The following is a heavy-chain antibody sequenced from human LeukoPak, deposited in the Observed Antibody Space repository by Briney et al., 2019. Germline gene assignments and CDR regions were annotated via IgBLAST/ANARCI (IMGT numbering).Heavy chain of an antibody. CDR1: GFTFSSYS. V-gene: IGHV3-7*01. J-gene: IGHJ3*02. CDR2: IKQDGSEK. D-gene: IGHD3-10*01. CDR3: AREGLGWFGELLRRPIDAFDI. Sequence: GGSLRLSCAASGFTFSSYSMNWVRQAPGKGLEWVANIKQDGSEKYYVDSVKGRFTISRDNAKNSLYLQMNSLRAEDTAVYYCAREGLGWFGELLRRPIDAFDIWGQGTMVTVSS.